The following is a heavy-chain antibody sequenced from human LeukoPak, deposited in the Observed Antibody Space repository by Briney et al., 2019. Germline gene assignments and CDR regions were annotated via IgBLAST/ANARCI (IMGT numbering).Heavy chain of an antibody. D-gene: IGHD4-17*01. V-gene: IGHV4-34*01. CDR1: SGTLSGYY. CDR3: ARAANGDYALYYYYYMDV. J-gene: IGHJ6*03. CDR2: INQSGDT. Sequence: PSETLSLTCTVNSGTLSGYYWTWIRQSSGKGLEYIGEINQSGDTNYNPSLKSRITISVDASKNQFSLKLSSVTAADTAVYYCARAANGDYALYYYYYMDVWGKGTTVTVSS.